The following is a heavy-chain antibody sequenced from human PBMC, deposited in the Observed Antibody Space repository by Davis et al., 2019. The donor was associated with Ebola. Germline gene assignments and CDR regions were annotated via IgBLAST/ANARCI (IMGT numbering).Heavy chain of an antibody. V-gene: IGHV1-3*01. CDR2: INAGNGNT. CDR3: TTSVVGDTPFDY. Sequence: ASVKVSCKASGYTFTSYAMHWVRQAPGQRLEWMGWINAGNGNTKYSQKLQGRVTMTRDTSIGTAYMELSSLRSEDTAVYYCTTSVVGDTPFDYWGQGSLVTVSS. CDR1: GYTFTSYA. D-gene: IGHD2-15*01. J-gene: IGHJ4*02.